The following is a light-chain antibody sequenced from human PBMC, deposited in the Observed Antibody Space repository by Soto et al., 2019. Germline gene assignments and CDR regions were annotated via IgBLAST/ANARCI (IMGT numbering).Light chain of an antibody. CDR3: QQYNSYPYT. CDR2: DAS. Sequence: DIQMTQSPSTLSASVGDRVTITCRASQSISSWLAWYQQKPGKAPKLLIYDASSLESGVPSRFSGSGSGTEFTLTISSLQPDDFPTYYCQQYNSYPYTFGQWTKLEIK. CDR1: QSISSW. J-gene: IGKJ2*01. V-gene: IGKV1-5*01.